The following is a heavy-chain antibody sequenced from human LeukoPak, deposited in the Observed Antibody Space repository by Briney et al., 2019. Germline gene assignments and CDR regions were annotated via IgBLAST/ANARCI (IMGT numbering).Heavy chain of an antibody. J-gene: IGHJ4*02. Sequence: GGSLRLSCAVSGFTFSSYEMNWVRQAPGKGLEWLSYISSTGSTIYYADSVKGRFTISRDNAKNSLYLQMNGLRVEDTAVYYCAGLGGTVTWDYWGQGTLVTVSS. D-gene: IGHD4-17*01. CDR1: GFTFSSYE. V-gene: IGHV3-48*03. CDR2: ISSTGSTI. CDR3: AGLGGTVTWDY.